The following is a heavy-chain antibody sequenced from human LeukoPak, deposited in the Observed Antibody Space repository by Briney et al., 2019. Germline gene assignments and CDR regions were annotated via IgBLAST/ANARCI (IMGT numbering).Heavy chain of an antibody. V-gene: IGHV1-24*01. Sequence: ASVKVSCKVSGYTLTELSMHWVRQAPGKGLEWMGGFDPEDGETIYAQKFQGRVTMTEDTSTDTAYMELSSLRSEDTAVYYCARGRRGYCSGGSCYHGYFDLWGRGTLVTVSS. CDR1: GYTLTELS. CDR3: ARGRRGYCSGGSCYHGYFDL. CDR2: FDPEDGET. J-gene: IGHJ2*01. D-gene: IGHD2-15*01.